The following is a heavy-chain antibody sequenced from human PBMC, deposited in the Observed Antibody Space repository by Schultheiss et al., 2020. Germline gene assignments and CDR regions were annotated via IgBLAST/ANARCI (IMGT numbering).Heavy chain of an antibody. J-gene: IGHJ6*02. Sequence: GGSLRLSCAASGFTFSSYAMHWVRQAPGKGLEWVAVISYDGSNKYYADSVKGRFTISRDNSKNTLYLQMNSLRAEDTAVYYCEATTETYYYYGMDVWGQGTTVTVSS. CDR2: ISYDGSNK. D-gene: IGHD1-1*01. V-gene: IGHV3-30-3*01. CDR3: EATTETYYYYGMDV. CDR1: GFTFSSYA.